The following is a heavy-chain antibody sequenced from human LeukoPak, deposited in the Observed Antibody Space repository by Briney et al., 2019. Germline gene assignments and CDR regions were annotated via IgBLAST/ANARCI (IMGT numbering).Heavy chain of an antibody. CDR2: IYISGST. V-gene: IGHV4-4*07. CDR1: GDSISSSY. J-gene: IGHJ4*02. CDR3: SRERDQVAAIRFDY. Sequence: SESLSLTCTVSGDSISSSYWSWIRQPAGKGLEYIGRIYISGSTNYNPSLKSRVTMSLDTSKNQFSLKLSSVNAADTAVYYCSRERDQVAAIRFDYWGRRALVTVSS. D-gene: IGHD5-12*01.